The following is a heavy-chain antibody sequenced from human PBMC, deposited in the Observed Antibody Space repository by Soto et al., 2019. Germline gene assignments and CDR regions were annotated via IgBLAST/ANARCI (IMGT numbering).Heavy chain of an antibody. D-gene: IGHD3-10*01. CDR2: IIPIFGTA. J-gene: IGHJ6*02. CDR1: GGTFSSYA. Sequence: SVKVSCKASGGTFSSYAISWVRQAPGQGLEWMGGIIPIFGTANYAQKFQGRVTITADESTSTAYMELSSLRSEDTAVYYCARAPGVSVRGVIGPRGYYYYGMDVWGQGTTVTVSS. CDR3: ARAPGVSVRGVIGPRGYYYYGMDV. V-gene: IGHV1-69*13.